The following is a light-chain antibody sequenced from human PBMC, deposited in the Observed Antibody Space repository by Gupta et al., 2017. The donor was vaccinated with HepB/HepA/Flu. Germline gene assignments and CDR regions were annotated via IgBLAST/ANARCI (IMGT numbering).Light chain of an antibody. CDR2: RND. V-gene: IGLV1-47*01. CDR1: SSNIGGNY. J-gene: IGLJ3*02. CDR3: ASWDDSLSGPV. Sequence: QSVLTQPPSASGTPGQRVTISCSGSSSNIGGNYVYWYQQLPGAAPKLLIYRNDQRPSGVPDRFSGSKSGTSASLAISGLRSEDEGIYDCASWDDSLSGPVFGGGTTLTVL.